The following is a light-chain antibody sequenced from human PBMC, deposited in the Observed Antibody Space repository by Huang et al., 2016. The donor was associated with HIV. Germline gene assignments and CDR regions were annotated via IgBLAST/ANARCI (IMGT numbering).Light chain of an antibody. J-gene: IGKJ1*01. Sequence: MTQSPPSLSASIGDRVTLTCRASRDISTFLAWYQQKPGKPPRLLIYAASILHSGVQSRFSGGGSGTNFTLTVSSLQPEDVANYYCQKYDSAPRTFGQGTKLEL. CDR1: RDISTF. CDR2: AAS. CDR3: QKYDSAPRT. V-gene: IGKV1-27*01.